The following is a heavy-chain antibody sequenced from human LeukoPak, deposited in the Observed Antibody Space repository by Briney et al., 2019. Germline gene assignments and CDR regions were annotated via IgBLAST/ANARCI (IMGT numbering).Heavy chain of an antibody. J-gene: IGHJ3*02. CDR3: AAGGGIVGATTAFDI. Sequence: GTSVKVSCKASGFTFTSSAMQWVRQARGQRLEWIGWIVVGSGNTNYAQKFQERVTITRDVSTSTAYMELSSLRSEDTAVYYCAAGGGIVGATTAFDIWGQGTMVTVSS. V-gene: IGHV1-58*02. CDR1: GFTFTSSA. CDR2: IVVGSGNT. D-gene: IGHD1-26*01.